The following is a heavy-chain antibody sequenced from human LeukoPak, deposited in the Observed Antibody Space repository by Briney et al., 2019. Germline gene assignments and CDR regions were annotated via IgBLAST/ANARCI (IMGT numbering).Heavy chain of an antibody. J-gene: IGHJ4*02. Sequence: SETLSLTCTVSGGSVSSGSYYWSWIRQPPGKGLGWIGYIYYTGSTNYNPSLKSRVTISVDTSKNQFSLKLSSVTAADTAVYYCARGLYGGYVNYWGQGTLVTVSS. CDR3: ARGLYGGYVNY. CDR2: IYYTGST. V-gene: IGHV4-61*01. D-gene: IGHD4/OR15-4a*01. CDR1: GGSVSSGSYY.